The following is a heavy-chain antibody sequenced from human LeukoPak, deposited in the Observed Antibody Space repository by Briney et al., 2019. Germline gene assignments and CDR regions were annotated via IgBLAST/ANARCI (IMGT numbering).Heavy chain of an antibody. V-gene: IGHV4-59*01. CDR1: GGSISSYY. CDR2: IYYSGST. D-gene: IGHD6-19*01. CDR3: ARDRSSGFDY. Sequence: PSETLSLTCTVSGGSISSYYWSWIRQPPGKGLEGIGYIYYSGSTNYNPSLKSRVTISVDTSKNQFSLKLSSVTAADTAVYYCARDRSSGFDYWGQGTLVTVSS. J-gene: IGHJ4*02.